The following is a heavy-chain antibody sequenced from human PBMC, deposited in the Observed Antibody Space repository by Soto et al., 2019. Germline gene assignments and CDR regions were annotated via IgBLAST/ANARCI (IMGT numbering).Heavy chain of an antibody. CDR2: INHSGST. CDR1: GGSFSGYY. D-gene: IGHD3-3*01. CDR3: ARGQKRITIFGGRGSYYYYGMDV. J-gene: IGHJ6*02. Sequence: NPSETLSLTCAVYGGSFSGYYWSWIRQPPGKGLEWIGEINHSGSTNYNPSLKSRVTISVDTSKNQFSLKLSSVTAADTAVYYCARGQKRITIFGGRGSYYYYGMDVWGQGTTVTVSS. V-gene: IGHV4-34*01.